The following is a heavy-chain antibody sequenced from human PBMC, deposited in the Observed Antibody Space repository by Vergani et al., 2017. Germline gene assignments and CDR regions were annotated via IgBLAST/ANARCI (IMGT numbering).Heavy chain of an antibody. J-gene: IGHJ5*02. V-gene: IGHV3-33*01. Sequence: QVQLVESGGGVVQPGRSLRLSCAASGFTFSSYGMHWVRQAPGKGLEWVAVIWYDGSNKYYADSVKGRFTISRDNSKNTLYLQMNSLRAEDTAVYYCARYSVAGRGARNWFDPGGQGTLVTVSS. CDR2: IWYDGSNK. D-gene: IGHD6-19*01. CDR3: ARYSVAGRGARNWFDP. CDR1: GFTFSSYG.